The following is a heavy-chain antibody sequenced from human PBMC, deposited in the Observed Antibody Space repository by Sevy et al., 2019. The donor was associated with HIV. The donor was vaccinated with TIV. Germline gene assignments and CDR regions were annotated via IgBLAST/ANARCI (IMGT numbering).Heavy chain of an antibody. CDR3: TTDGTHYDFWSGYRHDYYYYYGMDV. J-gene: IGHJ6*02. CDR1: GFTFSNAW. Sequence: GGSLRLSCAASGFTFSNAWMSWVRQAPGKGLEWVGRIKSKTDGGTTDYAEPVKGRFTISRDDSKNTLYLQMNSLKTEETAVYYCTTDGTHYDFWSGYRHDYYYYYGMDVWGQGTTVTVSS. CDR2: IKSKTDGGTT. V-gene: IGHV3-15*01. D-gene: IGHD3-3*01.